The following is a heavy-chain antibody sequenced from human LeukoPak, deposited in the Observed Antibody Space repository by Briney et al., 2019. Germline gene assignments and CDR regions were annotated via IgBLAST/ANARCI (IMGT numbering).Heavy chain of an antibody. CDR2: IYPVDSDT. Sequence: PGESLKISCKGSGYSFTTYWIAWVRQMPGKGLEWMGIIYPVDSDTRYSPSFQGQVTISADKSSSTAFLQWSSLKASDTAMYYCARQQVAYYYSYGMDVWGKGTTVTVSS. CDR1: GYSFTTYW. CDR3: ARQQVAYYYSYGMDV. V-gene: IGHV5-51*01. D-gene: IGHD2-15*01. J-gene: IGHJ6*04.